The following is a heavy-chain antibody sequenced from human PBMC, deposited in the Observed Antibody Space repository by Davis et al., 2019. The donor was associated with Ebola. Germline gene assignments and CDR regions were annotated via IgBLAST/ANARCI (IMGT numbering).Heavy chain of an antibody. Sequence: KVSCKGSGYYFTSYWIGWVRQMPGKGLEWMGIIYPGDSDTRYSPSFQGQVTISADKSISTAYLQWSSLKASDTAMYYCARHRPYYYDSSGYSPTRGYYYYGMDVWGKGTTVTVSS. D-gene: IGHD3-22*01. CDR1: GYYFTSYW. CDR3: ARHRPYYYDSSGYSPTRGYYYYGMDV. V-gene: IGHV5-51*01. J-gene: IGHJ6*04. CDR2: IYPGDSDT.